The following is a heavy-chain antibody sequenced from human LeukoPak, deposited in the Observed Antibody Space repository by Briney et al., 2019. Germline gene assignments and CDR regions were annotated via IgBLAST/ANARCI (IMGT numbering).Heavy chain of an antibody. D-gene: IGHD2-2*02. CDR3: ARDLCSSTSCYMGVSDAFDI. Sequence: PGGSLRLSCAASGFTFDDYGMSWVRQAPGKGLEWVSGINWNGGSTGYADSVKGRFTISRDNAKNSLYLQTNSLRAEDTALYHCARDLCSSTSCYMGVSDAFDIWGQGTMVTVSS. CDR1: GFTFDDYG. J-gene: IGHJ3*02. CDR2: INWNGGST. V-gene: IGHV3-20*01.